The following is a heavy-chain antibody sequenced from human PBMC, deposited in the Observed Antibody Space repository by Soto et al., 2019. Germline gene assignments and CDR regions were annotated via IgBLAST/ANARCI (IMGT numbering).Heavy chain of an antibody. V-gene: IGHV3-23*01. J-gene: IGHJ4*02. Sequence: EVQRWESGGGLVQPGESLRLSCAASGFTFSSYGMSWVRQAPGKGLEWVSVISGRDDSTYYADSVKGRFTISRDNSKNTLYLQMNSLRAEDTAVYYCAKRTSSSTFDYWGQGTLVTVSS. CDR2: ISGRDDST. CDR3: AKRTSSSTFDY. CDR1: GFTFSSYG. D-gene: IGHD6-6*01.